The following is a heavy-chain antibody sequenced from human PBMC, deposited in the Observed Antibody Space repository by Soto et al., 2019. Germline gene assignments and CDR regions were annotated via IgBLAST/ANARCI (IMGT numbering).Heavy chain of an antibody. D-gene: IGHD6-19*01. CDR2: FYSSGSI. CDR1: GYSITAGGYY. J-gene: IGHJ5*02. CDR3: ARMYSSGSGWFHP. V-gene: IGHV4-31*03. Sequence: TLSLTCFVSGYSITAGGYYWSWIRHHPGKGLEWIGSFYSSGSIIYNPSLRSRVSISGDTSSNQFSMSLTSVTAADTARYYCARMYSSGSGWFHPWGQGTLVTVSS.